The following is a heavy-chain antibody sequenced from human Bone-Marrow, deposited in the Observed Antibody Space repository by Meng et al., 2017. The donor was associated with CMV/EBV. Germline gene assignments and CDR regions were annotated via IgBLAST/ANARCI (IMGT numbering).Heavy chain of an antibody. D-gene: IGHD3-3*01. V-gene: IGHV1-69*13. J-gene: IGHJ3*02. Sequence: SVKVFCKASWDTFIRNACNWVRQGPGQGLEWMGGIITTYGTPSYAQKFEGRVTISSDDSTRTVYMELSSLRSEDTAVYYCARVGTETMYDFWSGYTGDAFDMWGQGTTVTVSS. CDR3: ARVGTETMYDFWSGYTGDAFDM. CDR1: WDTFIRNA. CDR2: IITTYGTP.